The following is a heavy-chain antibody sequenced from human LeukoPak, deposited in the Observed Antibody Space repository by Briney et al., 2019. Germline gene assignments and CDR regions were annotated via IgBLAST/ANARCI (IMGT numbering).Heavy chain of an antibody. V-gene: IGHV3-66*01. CDR2: IYSGGST. J-gene: IGHJ5*02. CDR3: ARVGGQQLAYNWFDP. CDR1: GFTVSSNY. D-gene: IGHD6-13*01. Sequence: GSLRLSCAASGFTVSSNYMSWVRQAPGKGLEWVSVIYSGGSTYYADSVKGRFTISRDNSKNTLYLQMNSLRAEDTAVYYCARVGGQQLAYNWFDPWGQGTLVTVSS.